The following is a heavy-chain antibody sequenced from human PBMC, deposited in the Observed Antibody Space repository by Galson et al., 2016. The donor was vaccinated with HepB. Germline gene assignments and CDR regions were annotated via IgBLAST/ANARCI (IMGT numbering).Heavy chain of an antibody. D-gene: IGHD6-19*01. CDR2: ISSNGGST. CDR1: GFTFSSYA. V-gene: IGHV3-64D*08. Sequence: SLRLSCAASGFTFSSYAMHWVRQAPGKGLEHVSGISSNGGSTYYADFVKGRFTISRDNSKNTLYLQMSSLRPGDTAVYYCVRVASGHYWGQGTLVTVSS. J-gene: IGHJ4*02. CDR3: VRVASGHY.